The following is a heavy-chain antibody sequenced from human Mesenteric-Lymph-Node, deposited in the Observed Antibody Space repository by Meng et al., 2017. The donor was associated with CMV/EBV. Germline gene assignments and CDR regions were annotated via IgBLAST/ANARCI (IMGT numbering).Heavy chain of an antibody. V-gene: IGHV3-30*02. Sequence: LSPTCAAPGFTSSSYGMHWVRQDPGKGLEWVTFIRYDGSNKYYADSVTGRFTISRDNSKNTLYLQMNSLRLEDTAMYYCAKDAPSYGVSPSYYYYGIDVWGQGTTVTVSS. CDR3: AKDAPSYGVSPSYYYYGIDV. D-gene: IGHD4-17*01. J-gene: IGHJ6*02. CDR2: IRYDGSNK. CDR1: GFTSSSYG.